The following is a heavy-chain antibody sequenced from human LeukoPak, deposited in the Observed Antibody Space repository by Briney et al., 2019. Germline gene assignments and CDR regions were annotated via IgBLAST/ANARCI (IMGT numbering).Heavy chain of an antibody. D-gene: IGHD3-22*01. CDR2: INHSGST. J-gene: IGHJ4*02. CDR1: GGSVSGYY. V-gene: IGHV4-34*01. Sequence: PSETLSLTCAVYGGSVSGYYWSWIRQPPGKGLEWIGEINHSGSTNYNPSLTSRDTISVDKSKNQVYLKLRPVTAADTAVYYCARRRYYYEPWGQGTLVTVSS. CDR3: ARRRYYYEP.